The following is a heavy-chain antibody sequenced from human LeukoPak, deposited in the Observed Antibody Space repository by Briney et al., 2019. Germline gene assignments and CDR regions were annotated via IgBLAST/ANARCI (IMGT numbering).Heavy chain of an antibody. CDR1: GGTFSSYA. V-gene: IGHV1-69*05. Sequence: APVKVSCKASGGTFSSYAISWVRQAPGQGLGWMGGIIPIFGTANYAQKFQGRVTITTDESTSTAYMELSSLRSEDTAVYYCARGNGYCSSTSCYMDVWGKGTTVTVSS. CDR2: IIPIFGTA. D-gene: IGHD2-2*01. CDR3: ARGNGYCSSTSCYMDV. J-gene: IGHJ6*04.